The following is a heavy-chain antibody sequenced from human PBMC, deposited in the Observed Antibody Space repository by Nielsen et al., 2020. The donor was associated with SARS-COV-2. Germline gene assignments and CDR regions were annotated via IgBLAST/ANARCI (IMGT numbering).Heavy chain of an antibody. V-gene: IGHV4-59*13. J-gene: IGHJ4*02. CDR3: ARDRWQQLVPTY. Sequence: SETLSLTCNVSDGSISNYYWSWIRQPPGKGLEWIGHIFNTGSTSYNPSLRSRVTILVDTSKNHFSLKLTSVTAADTAVYYCARDRWQQLVPTYWGQGTLVTVSS. CDR1: DGSISNYY. CDR2: IFNTGST. D-gene: IGHD6-13*01.